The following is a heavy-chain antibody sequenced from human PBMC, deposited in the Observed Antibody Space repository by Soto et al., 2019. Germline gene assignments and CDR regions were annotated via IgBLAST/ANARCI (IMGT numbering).Heavy chain of an antibody. V-gene: IGHV1-8*01. CDR2: MSPNSGNT. CDR1: GYTFTSYD. D-gene: IGHD6-13*01. CDR3: ARGVAAGYDY. Sequence: QVRLVQSGAEVKKPGASVKVSCKASGYTFTSYDINWVRQATGQGLEWMGWMSPNSGNTGYAQKFQGRVTMTRDTSISTAYMELGSLTSEDTAVYFCARGVAAGYDYWGQGTLVTVSS. J-gene: IGHJ4*02.